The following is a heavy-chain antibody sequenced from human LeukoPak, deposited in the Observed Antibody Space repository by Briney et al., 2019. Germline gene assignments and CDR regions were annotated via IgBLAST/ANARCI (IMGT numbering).Heavy chain of an antibody. CDR1: GFTFSSYE. D-gene: IGHD3-10*01. J-gene: IGHJ6*04. Sequence: GGSLRLSCAASGFTFSSYEMNWVRQAPGKGLEWVSYISSSGSTIYYADSVKGRFTISRDNAKNSLYLQMNSLRAEDTAVYYCARDRSYYYGSGSYLPAYYYYYGMDVWGKGTTVTVSS. CDR2: ISSSGSTI. CDR3: ARDRSYYYGSGSYLPAYYYYYGMDV. V-gene: IGHV3-48*03.